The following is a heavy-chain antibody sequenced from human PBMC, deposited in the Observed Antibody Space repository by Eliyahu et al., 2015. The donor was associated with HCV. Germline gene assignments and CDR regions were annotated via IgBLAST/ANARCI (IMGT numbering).Heavy chain of an antibody. CDR2: MNPNSGNT. Sequence: QVQLVQSGAEVKKPGASVKVSCKASGYTFTSYDINWVRQATGQGLEWMGWMNPNSGNTGYAQKFQGRVTMTRNTSISTAYMELSSLRSEDTAVYYCARGLVPNYYDSSAPGYWGQGTLVTVSS. CDR3: ARGLVPNYYDSSAPGY. J-gene: IGHJ4*02. D-gene: IGHD3-22*01. CDR1: GYTFTSYD. V-gene: IGHV1-8*01.